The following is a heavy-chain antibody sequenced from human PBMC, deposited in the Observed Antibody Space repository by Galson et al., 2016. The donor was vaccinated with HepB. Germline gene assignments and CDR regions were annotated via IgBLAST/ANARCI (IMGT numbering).Heavy chain of an antibody. J-gene: IGHJ3*01. CDR1: GGSISSRIYY. CDR3: PRQPIRSLDV. CDR2: TYYTGST. D-gene: IGHD3-16*02. Sequence: LSLTCTVAGGSISSRIYYWGWVRQPPGKGLEWIGTTYYTGSTYYNPTLRGRVSISVDTSKNQFYLSLTSVTATDTAVYFCPRQPIRSLDVWGQGTLVTVSS. V-gene: IGHV4-39*01.